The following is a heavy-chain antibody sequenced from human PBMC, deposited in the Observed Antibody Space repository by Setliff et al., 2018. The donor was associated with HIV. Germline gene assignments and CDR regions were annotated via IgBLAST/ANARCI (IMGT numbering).Heavy chain of an antibody. V-gene: IGHV4-61*05. J-gene: IGHJ4*02. CDR1: GYSISSSGYY. Sequence: SETLSLTCAVSGYSISSSGYYWGWIRQPPGKGLEWLGYIYYSGSTNYNPSLKSRVTISVDTSKNQFSLKLSSVTAADTAVYYCARLLEGPDYSSDFRYFDWFPDVWGQGTLVTVSS. CDR3: ARLLEGPDYSSDFRYFDWFPDV. D-gene: IGHD3-9*01. CDR2: IYYSGST.